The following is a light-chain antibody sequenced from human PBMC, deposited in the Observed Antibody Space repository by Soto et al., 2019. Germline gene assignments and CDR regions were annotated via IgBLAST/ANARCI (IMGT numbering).Light chain of an antibody. CDR1: QSISSW. CDR3: KHYNTYPWT. Sequence: DIQMTQSPSTLSASVGDRVTITCRASQSISSWVAWYQQKPGKGHKLLIYKASHLESGVPSRFSGSGSGTEFTLTIRSLQPGDFATYYCKHYNTYPWTVGHGTKVDIK. J-gene: IGKJ1*01. CDR2: KAS. V-gene: IGKV1-5*03.